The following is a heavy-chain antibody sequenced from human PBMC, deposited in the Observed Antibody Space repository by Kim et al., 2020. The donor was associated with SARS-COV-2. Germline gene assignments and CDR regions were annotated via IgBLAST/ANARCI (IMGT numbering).Heavy chain of an antibody. CDR3: AREAIYGGRGDY. J-gene: IGHJ4*02. CDR2: ISDDGSKK. CDR1: GFSFSSYT. D-gene: IGHD3-3*01. Sequence: GGSLRLSCAASGFSFSSYTMHWVRQAPGKGLEWMSFISDDGSKKYYAVSVKGRFTISRDDSKKTIYLQMNGLRVEDTAVYYCAREAIYGGRGDYWGQGT. V-gene: IGHV3-30-3*01.